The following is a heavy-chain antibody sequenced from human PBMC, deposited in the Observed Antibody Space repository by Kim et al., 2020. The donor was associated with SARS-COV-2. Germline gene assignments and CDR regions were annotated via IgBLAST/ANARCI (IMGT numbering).Heavy chain of an antibody. Sequence: GGSLRLSCAASGFTFSSYDMHWVRQAPGKGLEWVSAICTAGGTYYPGTAKGRFTISRENATNYLYLQMNSLRAGDTAVYYCARDKKGIRGYYYGMDVWGQGTTVTVSS. CDR1: GFTFSSYD. J-gene: IGHJ6*02. CDR2: ICTAGGT. D-gene: IGHD2-15*01. CDR3: ARDKKGIRGYYYGMDV. V-gene: IGHV3-13*01.